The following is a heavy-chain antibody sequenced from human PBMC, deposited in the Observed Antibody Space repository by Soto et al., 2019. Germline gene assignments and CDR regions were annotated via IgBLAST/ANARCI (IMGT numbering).Heavy chain of an antibody. CDR1: GGSIRSGDDY. CDR2: IYYTGTT. J-gene: IGHJ4*02. CDR3: ARDLGGYSYGYHYFDY. Sequence: SETLSLTCTVSGGSIRSGDDYWSWIRQPPGKGLEWIGYIYYTGTTYYNPSLKSRLTISVDTSTSTVYMELSSLRSEDTAVYYCARDLGGYSYGYHYFDYWGQGTLVTVSS. V-gene: IGHV4-30-4*02. D-gene: IGHD5-18*01.